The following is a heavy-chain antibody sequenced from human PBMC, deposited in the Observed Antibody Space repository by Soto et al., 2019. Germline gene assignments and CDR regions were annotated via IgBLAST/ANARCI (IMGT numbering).Heavy chain of an antibody. V-gene: IGHV4-4*07. CDR1: GGSISSYY. Sequence: QVQLQESGPGLVKPSETLSLTCTVSGGSISSYYWSWIRQPAGKGLEWIGRIYTSGSTNYNPSLKIRVPMSVDTSKTQFSLKLSSVTAGATPVYYCAREPSSAWNRYGMDVWGQGPRSPSP. CDR3: AREPSSAWNRYGMDV. J-gene: IGHJ6*02. CDR2: IYTSGST. D-gene: IGHD6-19*01.